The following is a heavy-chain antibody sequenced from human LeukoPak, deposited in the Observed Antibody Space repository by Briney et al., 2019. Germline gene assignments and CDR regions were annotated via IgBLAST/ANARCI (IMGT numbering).Heavy chain of an antibody. D-gene: IGHD3-22*01. CDR1: GFTVSSYW. V-gene: IGHV3-74*01. J-gene: IGHJ4*02. CDR2: IDSDGSTT. Sequence: TGGSLRLSCAASGFTVSSYWMHWVRQAPGKGLVWVSRIDSDGSTTSYADSVKGRFTISRDNAKNTLYLQMNSLRAEDTAVYYCARSVYDSGGYYRVLDYWGQGTLVTVSS. CDR3: ARSVYDSGGYYRVLDY.